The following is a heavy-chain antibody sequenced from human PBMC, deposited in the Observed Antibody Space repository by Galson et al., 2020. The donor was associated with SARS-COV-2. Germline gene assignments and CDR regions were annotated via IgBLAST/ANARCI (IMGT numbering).Heavy chain of an antibody. CDR2: IYSGGST. V-gene: IGHV3-66*02. D-gene: IGHD4-17*01. CDR3: ARDYGDYWFDP. Sequence: GGSLRLSCAASGFAVSSNYMSWVRQAPGKGLEWVSVIYSGGSTYYADSVKGRFTISRDNSKNTLYLQMNSLRAEDTAVYYCARDYGDYWFDPWGQGTLVTVSS. CDR1: GFAVSSNY. J-gene: IGHJ5*02.